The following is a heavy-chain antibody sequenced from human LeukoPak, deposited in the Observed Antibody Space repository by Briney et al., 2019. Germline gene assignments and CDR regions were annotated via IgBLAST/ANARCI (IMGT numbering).Heavy chain of an antibody. Sequence: GGSLRLSCAASGFTFSDHYMSWIRQAPGKGLEWVSDISTGGSTIYYADSVKGRFAISRDNAKASLYLQINSLTAEDTAVYYCVRTTYYNDSSGYYIPGGMDVWGQGTTVTVTS. J-gene: IGHJ6*02. CDR1: GFTFSDHY. CDR2: ISTGGSTI. V-gene: IGHV3-11*01. CDR3: VRTTYYNDSSGYYIPGGMDV. D-gene: IGHD3-22*01.